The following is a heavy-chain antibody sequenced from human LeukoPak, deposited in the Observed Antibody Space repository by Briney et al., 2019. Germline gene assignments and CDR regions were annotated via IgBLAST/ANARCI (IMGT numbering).Heavy chain of an antibody. J-gene: IGHJ3*02. CDR1: GYTFTSYG. CDR2: FDPEDGET. CDR3: ATGLGAPDAFDI. Sequence: ASVKVSCKASGYTFTSYGISWVRQAPGQGLEWMGGFDPEDGETIYAQKFQGRVTMTEDTSTDTAYMELSSLRSEDTAVYYCATGLGAPDAFDIWGQGTMVTVSS. V-gene: IGHV1-24*01. D-gene: IGHD1-26*01.